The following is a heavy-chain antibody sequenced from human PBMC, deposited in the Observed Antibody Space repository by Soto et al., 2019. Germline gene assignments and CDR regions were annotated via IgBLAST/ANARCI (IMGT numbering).Heavy chain of an antibody. V-gene: IGHV4-39*01. CDR3: ARHDYGGFGL. Sequence: QLQLQESGPGLVKPSETLSLTRTVSGGSISRSSYYWGWIRQPPGKGLEWIGSIYYSGSTYYNPSPKSRFTISVDTSKNQFSLKLSSVTAADTAVYYCARHDYGGFGLWGQGTLVTVSS. J-gene: IGHJ4*02. D-gene: IGHD4-17*01. CDR2: IYYSGST. CDR1: GGSISRSSYY.